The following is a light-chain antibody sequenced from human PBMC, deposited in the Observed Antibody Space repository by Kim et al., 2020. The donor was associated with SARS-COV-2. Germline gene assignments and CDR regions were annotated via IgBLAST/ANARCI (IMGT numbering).Light chain of an antibody. CDR2: KDI. J-gene: IGLJ3*02. CDR3: QSTDSSGTYWV. Sequence: PGQTARISCSGDALPKQYAYWYQQKPGQAPVLVIYKDIERPSGIPERFSGYNSETTVTLTISGVQAEDEADYYCQSTDSSGTYWVFGGGTQLTVL. V-gene: IGLV3-25*03. CDR1: ALPKQY.